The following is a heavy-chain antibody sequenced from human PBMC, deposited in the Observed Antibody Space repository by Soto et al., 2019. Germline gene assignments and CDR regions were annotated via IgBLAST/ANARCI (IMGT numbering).Heavy chain of an antibody. V-gene: IGHV4-39*01. J-gene: IGHJ4*02. CDR3: GRVMIGTSRHTDSDY. D-gene: IGHD2-2*01. CDR2: IDYNGVT. CDR1: GVSIHNSHSF. Sequence: SETLSLTCTVSGVSIHNSHSFWGWIRQTPGKGLEWIGNIDYNGVTYYNPSLKSRVTVSKDTSKNQFSLKVASVTAADTAIYYCGRVMIGTSRHTDSDYWGQGTQVTVSS.